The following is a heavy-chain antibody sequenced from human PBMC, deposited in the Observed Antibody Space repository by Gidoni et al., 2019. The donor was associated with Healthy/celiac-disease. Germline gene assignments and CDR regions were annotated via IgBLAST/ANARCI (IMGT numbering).Heavy chain of an antibody. CDR1: GYSFTSYG. V-gene: IGHV5-51*01. D-gene: IGHD3-16*01. CDR2: IYPGDSDT. J-gene: IGHJ6*03. Sequence: EVQLVQSGAEVNKPGESLKISCQGSGYSFTSYGIGWVRQMPGKGLEWMGLIYPGDSDTSYSPSFQGQVTISADKSISTAYLQWSSLKASDTAMYYCARHGGFMPSGYYYYYMDVWGKGTTVTVSS. CDR3: ARHGGFMPSGYYYYYMDV.